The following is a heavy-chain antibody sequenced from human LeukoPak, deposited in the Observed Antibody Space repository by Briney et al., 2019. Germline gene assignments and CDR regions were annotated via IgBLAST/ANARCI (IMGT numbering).Heavy chain of an antibody. CDR3: ARDGGNWNYGSYYYYYMDV. J-gene: IGHJ6*03. CDR1: GGTFSSYA. Sequence: ASVKVSCKASGGTFSSYAISWVRQAPGQGLEWMGGIIPIFGTANYAQKFQGRVTITADESTSTAYMELSSLRSEDTAMYYCARDGGNWNYGSYYYYYMDVWGKGTTVTVSS. D-gene: IGHD1-7*01. V-gene: IGHV1-69*13. CDR2: IIPIFGTA.